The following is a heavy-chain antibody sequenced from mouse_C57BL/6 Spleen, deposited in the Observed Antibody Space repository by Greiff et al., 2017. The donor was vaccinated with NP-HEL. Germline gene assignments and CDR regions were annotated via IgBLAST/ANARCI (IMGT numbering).Heavy chain of an antibody. J-gene: IGHJ4*01. CDR2: ISDGGSYT. D-gene: IGHD2-4*01. CDR1: GFTFSSYA. CDR3: ARDHDYDVRLAMDY. V-gene: IGHV5-4*01. Sequence: DVMLVESGGGLVKPGGSLKLSCAASGFTFSSYAMSWVRQTPEKRLEWVATISDGGSYTYYPDNVKGRFPISRDNAKNNLYLQMSHLKSEDTAMYYCARDHDYDVRLAMDYWGQGTSVTVSS.